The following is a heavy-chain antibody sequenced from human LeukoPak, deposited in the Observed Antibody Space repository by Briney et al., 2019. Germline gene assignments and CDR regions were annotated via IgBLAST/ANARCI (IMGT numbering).Heavy chain of an antibody. CDR1: GGSISSYY. J-gene: IGHJ4*02. V-gene: IGHV4-59*08. D-gene: IGHD5-24*01. CDR3: ARRMRRDGSNTYYFDY. CDR2: IYSSGST. Sequence: SETLSLTCTVSGGSISSYYWSWIRQPPGKGLEWIGSIYSSGSTNYNPSLKSRVTMSVDTSKNQFSLKLSSVTAADTAVYYCARRMRRDGSNTYYFDYWGQGTLVTVSS.